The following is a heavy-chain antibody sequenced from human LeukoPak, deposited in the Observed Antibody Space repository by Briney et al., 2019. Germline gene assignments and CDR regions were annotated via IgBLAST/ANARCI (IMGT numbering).Heavy chain of an antibody. J-gene: IGHJ4*02. D-gene: IGHD5-18*01. CDR2: IYYSGST. CDR3: AGYQDTAMAPFDY. CDR1: GGSISSGGYY. Sequence: PSQTLSLTCTVSGGSISSGGYYWSWIRQHPGKGLEWIGYIYYSGSTYYNPSLKSRVTISVDTSKNQFSLKLSSVTAADTAVYYCAGYQDTAMAPFDYWGQGTLVTVSS. V-gene: IGHV4-31*03.